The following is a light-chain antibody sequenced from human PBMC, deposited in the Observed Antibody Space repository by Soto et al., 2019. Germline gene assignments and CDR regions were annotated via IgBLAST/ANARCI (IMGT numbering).Light chain of an antibody. V-gene: IGKV1-39*01. CDR1: QSISNY. CDR3: QQRYSSPWT. CDR2: AAS. Sequence: DIQMTQSPSSLSASVGDRVTITCRASQSISNYLNWYQQKPGKAPNLLIYAASTLQSGVPSRFSRSGSGTDFTLTISSLQAEDFATYYCQQRYSSPWTFGQGTKVDIK. J-gene: IGKJ1*01.